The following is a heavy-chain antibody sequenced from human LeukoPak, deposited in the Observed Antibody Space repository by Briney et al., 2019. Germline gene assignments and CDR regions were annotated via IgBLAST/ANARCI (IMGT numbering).Heavy chain of an antibody. D-gene: IGHD3-10*01. CDR1: GFTFSSYS. V-gene: IGHV3-21*01. J-gene: IGHJ5*02. CDR2: INSDSSYI. Sequence: GGSLRLSCAASGFTFSSYSMNWVRQAPGKGLEWVSSINSDSSYIYYADSVKGRFTISRDNAKNLLYLQMNSLRAEDTAVYYCARDTRGNWFDPWGQGTLVTVSS. CDR3: ARDTRGNWFDP.